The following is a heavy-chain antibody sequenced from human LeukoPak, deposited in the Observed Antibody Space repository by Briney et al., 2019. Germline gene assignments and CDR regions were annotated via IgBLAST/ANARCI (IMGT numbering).Heavy chain of an antibody. CDR2: ISGGGLST. CDR3: AREGWSGIDY. V-gene: IGHV3-23*01. D-gene: IGHD3-3*01. CDR1: GFTFSSYA. J-gene: IGHJ4*02. Sequence: GGSLRLSCAASGFTFSSYAMNWVCQAPGKGLEWVSAISGGGLSTYYADSVKGRFTISRDNSKNTLYLQMNSLRAEDTAVYYCAREGWSGIDYWGQGTLVTVSS.